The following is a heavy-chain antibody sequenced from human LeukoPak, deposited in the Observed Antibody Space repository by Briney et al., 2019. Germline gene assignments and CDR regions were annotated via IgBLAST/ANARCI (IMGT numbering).Heavy chain of an antibody. CDR2: ISAYNGNT. D-gene: IGHD3-10*01. V-gene: IGHV1-18*01. CDR3: ARGPQLLWFGELYGYYYYMDV. J-gene: IGHJ6*03. CDR1: GYTFTSYG. Sequence: ASVKVSCKASGYTFTSYGISWVRQAPGQGLEWMGWISAYNGNTNYAQKLQGRVTMTTDTSTSTAYMELRSLRSDDTAVYYCARGPQLLWFGELYGYYYYMDVWGKGTTVTISS.